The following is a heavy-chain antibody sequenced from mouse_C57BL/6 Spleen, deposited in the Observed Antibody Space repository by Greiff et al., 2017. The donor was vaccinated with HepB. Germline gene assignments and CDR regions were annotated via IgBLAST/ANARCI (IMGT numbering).Heavy chain of an antibody. Sequence: AACGVDFSRYWMSWVRRAPGKGLEWIGEINPDSSTINYAPSLKDKFIISRDNAKNTLYLQMSKVRSEDTALYYCARMGYYGNYPFAYWGQGTLVTVSA. CDR2: INPDSSTI. D-gene: IGHD2-1*01. CDR1: GVDFSRYW. J-gene: IGHJ3*01. V-gene: IGHV4-1*01. CDR3: ARMGYYGNYPFAY.